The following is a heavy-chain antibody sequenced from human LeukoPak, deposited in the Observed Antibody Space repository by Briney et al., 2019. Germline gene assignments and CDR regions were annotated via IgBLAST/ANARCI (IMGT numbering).Heavy chain of an antibody. CDR2: ISGSGGST. CDR3: AKDGSSSWYKEGYFDY. Sequence: GGSLRLSCVASGFTFSTYTMNWIRQAPGKGLEWVSAISGSGGSTYYADSVKGRFTISRDNSKNTLYLQMNSLRAEDTAVYYCAKDGSSSWYKEGYFDYWGRGTLVTVSS. D-gene: IGHD6-13*01. V-gene: IGHV3-23*01. J-gene: IGHJ4*02. CDR1: GFTFSTYT.